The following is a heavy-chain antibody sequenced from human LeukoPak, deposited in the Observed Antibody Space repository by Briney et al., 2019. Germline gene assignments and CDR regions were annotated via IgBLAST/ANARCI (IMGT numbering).Heavy chain of an antibody. CDR2: ISTTGSTM. V-gene: IGHV3-11*04. J-gene: IGHJ4*02. CDR3: ARGGAVRSRFDC. Sequence: PGGSLRLSCEASGFTLSDYYMSWIRQAPGKGLEWVSYISTTGSTMYYSDSVKGRFTISRDNARNSLYLQMNSLRAEDTAVYYCARGGAVRSRFDCWGQGALVTVSS. D-gene: IGHD3-10*01. CDR1: GFTLSDYY.